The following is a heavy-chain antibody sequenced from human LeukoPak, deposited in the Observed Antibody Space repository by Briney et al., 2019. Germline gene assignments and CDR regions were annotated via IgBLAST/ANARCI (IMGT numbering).Heavy chain of an antibody. Sequence: ASVKVSCKASGYTFTSYGISWVRQAPGQGLEWMGWISGYNGNTNHAQKLPGRVTMTTDTSTSTAYMELRSLRSDDTAVYYCARESVLGYGDYVGYFDYWGQGTLVTVSS. CDR3: ARESVLGYGDYVGYFDY. J-gene: IGHJ4*02. D-gene: IGHD4-17*01. CDR2: ISGYNGNT. V-gene: IGHV1-18*01. CDR1: GYTFTSYG.